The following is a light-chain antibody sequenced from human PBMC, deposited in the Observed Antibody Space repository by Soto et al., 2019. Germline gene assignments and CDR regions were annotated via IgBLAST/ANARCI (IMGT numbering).Light chain of an antibody. V-gene: IGKV3-15*01. CDR2: GAS. Sequence: EIVMTQSPATLSVSPGERATLSCRASQSVSSNLAWYQQKPGQAPRLLIYGASTRATGIPARFSGSGSGTEFTRTISSLQSEDFAVYYCQQYNTWPIFGGGTKVEIK. CDR3: QQYNTWPI. J-gene: IGKJ4*01. CDR1: QSVSSN.